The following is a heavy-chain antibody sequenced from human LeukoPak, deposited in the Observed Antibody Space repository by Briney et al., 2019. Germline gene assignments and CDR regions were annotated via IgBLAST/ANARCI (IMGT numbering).Heavy chain of an antibody. CDR2: INHSGST. V-gene: IGHV4-34*01. CDR3: ARGGYAFGVVTYYYYYGMDV. CDR1: GGSFSGYY. Sequence: SETLSLTCAVYGGSFSGYYWSWIRQPPGKGLEWIGEINHSGSTNYNPSLKSRVTIPVDTSKNQFSLKLSSVTAADTAVYYCARGGYAFGVVTYYYYYGMDVWGQGTTVTVSS. J-gene: IGHJ6*02. D-gene: IGHD3-3*01.